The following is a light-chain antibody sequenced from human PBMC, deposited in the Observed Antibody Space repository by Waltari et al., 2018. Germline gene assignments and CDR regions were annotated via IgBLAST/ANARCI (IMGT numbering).Light chain of an antibody. CDR2: GTS. CDR3: QQYNNWLYT. CDR1: QIVGSN. V-gene: IGKV3-15*01. Sequence: IVITQSPDTLSVSPGERATLSCRASQIVGSNLAWYQQNPGQTHRLLIYGTSTRATGIPARFTGSGSGTEFTLIISSLQSEDFAVYYCQQYNNWLYTFGQGTKVEIK. J-gene: IGKJ2*01.